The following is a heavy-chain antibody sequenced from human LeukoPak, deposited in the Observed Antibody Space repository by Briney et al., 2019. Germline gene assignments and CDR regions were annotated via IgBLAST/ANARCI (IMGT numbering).Heavy chain of an antibody. CDR1: GFTFCSYM. CDR3: ARGTMFPYYFDY. V-gene: IGHV3-74*01. CDR2: INSNGSST. D-gene: IGHD3-10*02. J-gene: IGHJ4*02. Sequence: PGGSLRLSFAASGFTFCSYMMHWVRRAPGKGQVLVSLINSNGSSTSYADSVKGRFTISRDNAKNTLYLQRNSLRAEDTAVYYCARGTMFPYYFDYWGQGTLVTVSS.